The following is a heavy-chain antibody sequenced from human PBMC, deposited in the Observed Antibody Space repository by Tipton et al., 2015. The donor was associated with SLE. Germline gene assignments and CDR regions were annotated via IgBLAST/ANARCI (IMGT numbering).Heavy chain of an antibody. CDR2: INHSGST. CDR3: ARDRTRDGYNQGPFDY. V-gene: IGHV4-34*01. CDR1: GGSFSGYY. J-gene: IGHJ4*02. D-gene: IGHD5-24*01. Sequence: TLSLTCAVYGGSFSGYYWSWIRRPPGKGLEWIGEINHSGSTNYNPSLKSRVTISVDTSKNQFSLKLGSVTAEDTAVYYCARDRTRDGYNQGPFDYWGQGTLVTVSS.